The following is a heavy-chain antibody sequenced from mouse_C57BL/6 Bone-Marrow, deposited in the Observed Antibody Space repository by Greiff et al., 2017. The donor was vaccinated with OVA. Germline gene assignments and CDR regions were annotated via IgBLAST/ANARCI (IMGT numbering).Heavy chain of an antibody. CDR1: GYTFTSYG. D-gene: IGHD2-1*01. V-gene: IGHV1-81*01. CDR3: ARRRYYGNYEGLAY. J-gene: IGHJ3*01. Sequence: VQLQQSGAELARPGASVKLSCKASGYTFTSYGISWVKQRTGQGLEWIGEIYPRSGNTYYNEKFKGKATLTADKSSSTAYMELRSLTSEDSAVYFCARRRYYGNYEGLAYWGQGTLVTVSA. CDR2: IYPRSGNT.